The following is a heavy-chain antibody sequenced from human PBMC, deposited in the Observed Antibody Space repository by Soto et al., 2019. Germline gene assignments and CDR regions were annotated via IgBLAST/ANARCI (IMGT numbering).Heavy chain of an antibody. D-gene: IGHD6-19*01. V-gene: IGHV4-39*01. Sequence: SETLSLTCTVSGGSISSSSYYWGWIRQPPGKGLEWIGTIYYSGSTYYNPSLKSQVTISVDTSKNQFFLKLSSVTAADTAVYYFARHPPIAVGAIDYWGQGTLVTVSS. CDR3: ARHPPIAVGAIDY. CDR2: IYYSGST. CDR1: GGSISSSSYY. J-gene: IGHJ4*02.